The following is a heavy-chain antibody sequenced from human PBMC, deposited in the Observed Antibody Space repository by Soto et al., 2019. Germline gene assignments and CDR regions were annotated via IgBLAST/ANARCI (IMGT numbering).Heavy chain of an antibody. V-gene: IGHV4-34*01. CDR3: ARGDYSNYVGWFDP. CDR1: GGSFSGYY. D-gene: IGHD4-4*01. Sequence: SETLSLTCAVYGGSFSGYYWSWIRQPPGKGLEWIGEINHSGSTNYNPSLKSRVTISVDTSKNQFSLKRSSVTAADTAVYYCARGDYSNYVGWFDPWGQGTLVTVSS. J-gene: IGHJ5*02. CDR2: INHSGST.